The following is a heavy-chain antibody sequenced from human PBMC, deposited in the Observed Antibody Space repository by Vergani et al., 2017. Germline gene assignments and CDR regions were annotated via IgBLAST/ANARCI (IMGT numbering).Heavy chain of an antibody. CDR3: ARADYYDSSGKFDY. V-gene: IGHV4-61*02. D-gene: IGHD3-22*01. CDR2: IYTSGST. Sequence: QVQLQESGPGLVKPSETLSLTCTVSGGSISSGSYYWSWIRQPAGKGLEWIGRIYTSGSTNYNPSLKSRVTISVDTSKNQFSLKLSSVTAADTAVYYCARADYYDSSGKFDYWGQGTLVTVSS. J-gene: IGHJ4*02. CDR1: GGSISSGSYY.